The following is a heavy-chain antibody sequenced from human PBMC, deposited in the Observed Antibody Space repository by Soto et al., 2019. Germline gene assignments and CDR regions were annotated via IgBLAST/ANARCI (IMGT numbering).Heavy chain of an antibody. D-gene: IGHD7-27*01. J-gene: IGHJ6*02. CDR2: ISYDGSNK. CDR1: GFTFSSYG. V-gene: IGHV3-30*03. Sequence: GGSLRLSCAASGFTFSSYGMHWVRQAPGKGLEWVAVISYDGSNKYYADSVKGRFTISRDNSKNTLYLQMNSLRAEDTAVYYCARVPPNSPDYYYVGMDVWGQGTTVTVSS. CDR3: ARVPPNSPDYYYVGMDV.